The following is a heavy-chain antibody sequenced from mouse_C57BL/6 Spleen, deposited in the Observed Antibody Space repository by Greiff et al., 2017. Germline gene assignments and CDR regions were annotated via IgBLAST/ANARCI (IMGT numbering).Heavy chain of an antibody. D-gene: IGHD2-3*01. J-gene: IGHJ4*01. CDR3: ARWLLRDYAMDY. V-gene: IGHV1-50*01. CDR1: GYTFTSYW. Sequence: VQLQQPGAELVKPGASVKLSCKASGYTFTSYWMQWVKQRPGQGLEWIGEIDPSDSYTNYNQKLQGKATLTVDTSSSTAYMQLSSLTSEDSAVYYCARWLLRDYAMDYWGQGTSVTVSS. CDR2: IDPSDSYT.